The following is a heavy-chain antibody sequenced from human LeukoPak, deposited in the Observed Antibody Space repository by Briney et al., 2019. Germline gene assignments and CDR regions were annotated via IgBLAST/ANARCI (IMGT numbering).Heavy chain of an antibody. CDR2: ITGSGGGT. CDR3: AKWGDYDVLTGYYDPDY. D-gene: IGHD3-9*01. Sequence: PGASLRLSRAASGFTFSNYAMSWVRQAPGKGLEWVSAITGSGGGTYYADSVKGRFPISRDNSKNTLYLQMNSLRAEDTAVYYCAKWGDYDVLTGYYDPDYWGQGTLVTVSS. J-gene: IGHJ4*02. CDR1: GFTFSNYA. V-gene: IGHV3-23*01.